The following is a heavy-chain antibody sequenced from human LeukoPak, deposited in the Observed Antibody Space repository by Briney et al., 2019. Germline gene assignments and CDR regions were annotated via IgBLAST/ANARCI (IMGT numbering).Heavy chain of an antibody. CDR3: ARSSSSWCDY. V-gene: IGHV4-34*01. Sequence: SETLSLTCAVYGGSFSGYYWSWIRQPPGKGLEWIGEINHSGSTNYNPSLKSRVTISADTSKNQFSLKLSSVTAADTAVYYCARSSSSWCDYWGQGTLVTVSS. D-gene: IGHD6-13*01. J-gene: IGHJ4*02. CDR1: GGSFSGYY. CDR2: INHSGST.